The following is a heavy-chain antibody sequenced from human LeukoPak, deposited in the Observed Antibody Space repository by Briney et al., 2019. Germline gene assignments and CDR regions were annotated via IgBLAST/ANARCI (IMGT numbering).Heavy chain of an antibody. D-gene: IGHD1-1*01. Sequence: PGVFLRLSWAASGFTISFSAMSWVRQAPGKGLEWVSAISNSGENTHYADSVKGRFTISRDNSKNTLYLQMNSLRAEDTAVYYCAKEYKFDPWGQGTLVTVSS. CDR1: GFTISFSA. CDR3: AKEYKFDP. J-gene: IGHJ5*02. CDR2: ISNSGENT. V-gene: IGHV3-23*01.